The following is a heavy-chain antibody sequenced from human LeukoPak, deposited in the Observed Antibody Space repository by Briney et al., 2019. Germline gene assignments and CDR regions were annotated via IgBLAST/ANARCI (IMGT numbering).Heavy chain of an antibody. CDR2: INHSGST. Sequence: SQTLSLTCTVSGGSISSGDYYWSWIRQPPGKGLEWIGEINHSGSTNYNPSLKSRVTISVDTSKNQFSLKLSSVTAADTAVYYCASRCGGNSDSCWFDPWGQGTLVTVSS. D-gene: IGHD4-23*01. CDR3: ASRCGGNSDSCWFDP. J-gene: IGHJ5*02. CDR1: GGSISSGDYY. V-gene: IGHV4-30-4*01.